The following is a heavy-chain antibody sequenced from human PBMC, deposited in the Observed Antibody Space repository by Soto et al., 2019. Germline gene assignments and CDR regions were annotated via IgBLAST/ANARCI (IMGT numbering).Heavy chain of an antibody. CDR1: GGSISSYY. V-gene: IGHV4-59*01. CDR3: ARAPRGNYGYPSYFDY. D-gene: IGHD3-10*01. J-gene: IGHJ4*02. CDR2: IYYSGST. Sequence: SETLSLTCTVSGGSISSYYWSWIRQPPGKGLEWIGYIYYSGSTNYNPSLKSRVTISVDTSKNQFSLKLSSVTAADTAVYYCARAPRGNYGYPSYFDYWGQGTLVTVPS.